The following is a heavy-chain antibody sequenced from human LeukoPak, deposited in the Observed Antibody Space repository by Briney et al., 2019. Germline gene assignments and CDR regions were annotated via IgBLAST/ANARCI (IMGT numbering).Heavy chain of an antibody. J-gene: IGHJ4*02. D-gene: IGHD3-22*01. V-gene: IGHV4-30-2*01. Sequence: SETLSLTCTVSGGSISSGGYYWSWIRQHPGKGLEWIGYISHFGGTHDNPSFSSRVAMSIDRSKNQFSLSLSSVTAADTAVYYCARGARYYYDTSGYFDFWGQGIPVTVSS. CDR1: GGSISSGGYY. CDR2: ISHFGGT. CDR3: ARGARYYYDTSGYFDF.